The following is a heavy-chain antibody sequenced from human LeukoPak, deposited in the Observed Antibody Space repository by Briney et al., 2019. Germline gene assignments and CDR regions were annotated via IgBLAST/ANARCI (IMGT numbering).Heavy chain of an antibody. J-gene: IGHJ4*02. CDR3: AKRDSVRMYYFDY. Sequence: GGSLRLSCAASGFTFSSYEMNWVRQAPGKGLEWVSYISFSGSTIYYADSVKGRFTISRDNSKNTLYLQMNSLRAEDTAVYYCAKRDSVRMYYFDYWGQGTLVTVSS. CDR2: ISFSGSTI. CDR1: GFTFSSYE. D-gene: IGHD2-8*01. V-gene: IGHV3-48*03.